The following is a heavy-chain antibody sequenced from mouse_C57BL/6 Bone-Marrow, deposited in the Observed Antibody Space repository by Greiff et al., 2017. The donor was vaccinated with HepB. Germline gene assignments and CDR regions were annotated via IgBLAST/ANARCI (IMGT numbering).Heavy chain of an antibody. CDR3: ARMYYGSSYYAMDY. CDR1: GFSLTSYG. V-gene: IGHV2-2*01. CDR2: IWSGGST. D-gene: IGHD1-1*01. J-gene: IGHJ4*01. Sequence: VQGVESGPGLVQPSQSLSITCTVSGFSLTSYGVHWVRQSPGKGLEWLGVIWSGGSTDYNAAFISRLSISKDNSKSQVFFKMNSLQADDTAIYYCARMYYGSSYYAMDYWGQGTSVTVSS.